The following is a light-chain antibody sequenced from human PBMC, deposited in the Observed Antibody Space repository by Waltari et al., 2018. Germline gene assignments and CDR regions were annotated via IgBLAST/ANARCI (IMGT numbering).Light chain of an antibody. V-gene: IGLV1-40*01. CDR2: GNI. CDR1: SSDVGARSE. CDR3: QSYDSSLSGWV. J-gene: IGLJ3*02. Sequence: QSVLKQPPSVSGDPGQRLSISCTGSSSDVGARSEHHGYQHLPGTAPKLLIYGNINRPSGVPDRFSGSKSGTSASLAITGLQSEDEADYYCQSYDSSLSGWVFGGGTRLTVL.